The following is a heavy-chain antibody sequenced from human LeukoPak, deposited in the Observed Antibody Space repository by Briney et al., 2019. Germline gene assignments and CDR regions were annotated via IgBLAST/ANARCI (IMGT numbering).Heavy chain of an antibody. CDR1: DYTFTSYG. J-gene: IGHJ3*01. V-gene: IGHV1-18*04. Sequence: GASVTVSCKASDYTFTSYGISWVRQAPGQGLEYMGWISANNDDTSYPQKVQGRVTMTTDTSTTTAYMELRRLRSDDTAVYYCARKGTGLAFDVWGQGTMVTVSS. CDR2: ISANNDDT. D-gene: IGHD3-10*01. CDR3: ARKGTGLAFDV.